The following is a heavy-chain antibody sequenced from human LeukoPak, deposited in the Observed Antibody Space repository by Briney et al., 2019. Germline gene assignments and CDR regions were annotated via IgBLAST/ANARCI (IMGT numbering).Heavy chain of an antibody. V-gene: IGHV4-30-2*01. CDR2: IYHSGST. D-gene: IGHD2-2*01. J-gene: IGHJ4*02. CDR3: ARGRIGYCSSTSCGFDY. Sequence: SETLSHTCAVSGGSISSGGYSGSWIRQPPGKGLEWIGYIYHSGSTYYNPSLKSRVTISVDRSKNQFSLKLRSVTAADTAVYYCARGRIGYCSSTSCGFDYWGQGTLVTVFS. CDR1: GGSISSGGYS.